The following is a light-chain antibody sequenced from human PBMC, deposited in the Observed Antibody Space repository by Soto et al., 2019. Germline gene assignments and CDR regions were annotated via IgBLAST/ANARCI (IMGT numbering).Light chain of an antibody. CDR3: LQSAQLYA. J-gene: IGKJ2*01. Sequence: DIVMTQTPLSLSVTPGQPASISCKSSQSLLHSDGKTYLYLYLQKPGQPPQLLMYDVSNRFFGVPDRFSGRWSGTDFRQKISLVEAEEVGVYNCLQSAQLYAFGQGTKLEI. CDR2: DVS. V-gene: IGKV2D-29*01. CDR1: QSLLHSDGKTY.